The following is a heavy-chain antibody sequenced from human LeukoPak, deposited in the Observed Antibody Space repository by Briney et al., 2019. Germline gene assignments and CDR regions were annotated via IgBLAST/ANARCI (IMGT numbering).Heavy chain of an antibody. V-gene: IGHV1-24*01. J-gene: IGHJ6*02. CDR2: FDPEDGET. D-gene: IGHD2-15*01. Sequence: GASVKVSCKVSGYTLTELSMHWVRQAPGKGLEWMGGFDPEDGETIYAQKFQGRVTMTEDTSTDTAYMELRSLRSEDTAVYYCATDIAVAAIISYGMDVWGQGTTVTVSS. CDR1: GYTLTELS. CDR3: ATDIAVAAIISYGMDV.